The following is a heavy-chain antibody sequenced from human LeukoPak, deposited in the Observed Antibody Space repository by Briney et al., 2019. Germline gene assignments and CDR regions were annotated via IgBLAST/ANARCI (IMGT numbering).Heavy chain of an antibody. J-gene: IGHJ4*02. Sequence: ASVKVSCKASGYTFTGYYMHWVRQAPAQGLEWMGWINPNSGGTNYAQKFQGRVTMTRDTSISTAYMELSRLRSDDTAVYYCAREKRYCSSTSCYFDYWGQGTLVTVSS. CDR2: INPNSGGT. CDR3: AREKRYCSSTSCYFDY. D-gene: IGHD2-2*01. CDR1: GYTFTGYY. V-gene: IGHV1-2*02.